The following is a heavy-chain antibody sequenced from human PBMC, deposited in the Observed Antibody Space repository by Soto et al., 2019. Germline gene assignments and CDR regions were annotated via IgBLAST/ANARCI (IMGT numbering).Heavy chain of an antibody. J-gene: IGHJ4*02. V-gene: IGHV3-33*01. D-gene: IGHD3-22*01. Sequence: PGGSLRLSCAGSGLTFSSYCMHWVRQAPGKGLEWVAVIWYDGSNKYYADSVKGRFTISRDNSKNTLYLQMNSLRAEDTAVYYCARDSPYDSSGPAAPDYWGQGTLVTVSS. CDR2: IWYDGSNK. CDR3: ARDSPYDSSGPAAPDY. CDR1: GLTFSSYC.